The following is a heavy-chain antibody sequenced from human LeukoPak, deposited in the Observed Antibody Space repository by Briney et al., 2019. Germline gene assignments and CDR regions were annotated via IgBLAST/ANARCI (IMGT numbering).Heavy chain of an antibody. D-gene: IGHD3-10*01. CDR1: GFTFSSYS. V-gene: IGHV3-21*01. CDR3: ARGFGGSSSGSSDY. Sequence: PGVSLRLSCAASGFTFSSYSMNWVRQAPGKGLEWVSSISSSTNYIYYADSVKGRFTISRDNAKNSLYLQMNSLRAEDTAVYYCARGFGGSSSGSSDYWGQGTLVTVSS. J-gene: IGHJ4*02. CDR2: ISSSTNYI.